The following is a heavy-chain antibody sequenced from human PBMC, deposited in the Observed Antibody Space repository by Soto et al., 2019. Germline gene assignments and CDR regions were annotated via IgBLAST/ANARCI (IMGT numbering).Heavy chain of an antibody. J-gene: IGHJ4*02. CDR2: IYSGGST. D-gene: IGHD3-16*01. CDR1: GFTVSNNY. CDR3: AAYSHKGY. Sequence: EEQLVESGGDLVQPGGSLRLSCAASGFTVSNNYMSWVRQAPGKGLEWVSLIYSGGSTYYADAVKGRFTISRDSSKNTLYLQMNRARAEDTAMYYCAAYSHKGYWGQGTLVTVSS. V-gene: IGHV3-66*01.